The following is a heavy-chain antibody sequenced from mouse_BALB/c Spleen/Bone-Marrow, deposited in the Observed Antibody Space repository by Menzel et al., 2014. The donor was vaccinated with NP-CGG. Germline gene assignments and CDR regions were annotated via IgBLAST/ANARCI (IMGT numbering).Heavy chain of an antibody. J-gene: IGHJ4*01. CDR1: GFTFSSYT. Sequence: EVKLVESGGGLVKPGGSLKLSCAASGFTFSSYTMSWVRQTPEKRLEWVATISSGGSYTYYPDSVKSRFTISRDNAKNTLYLQMSSLKSEDTAMYYCTRDLYDGYYYYAMDYWGQGTSVTVSS. V-gene: IGHV5-6-4*01. CDR3: TRDLYDGYYYYAMDY. D-gene: IGHD2-3*01. CDR2: ISSGGSYT.